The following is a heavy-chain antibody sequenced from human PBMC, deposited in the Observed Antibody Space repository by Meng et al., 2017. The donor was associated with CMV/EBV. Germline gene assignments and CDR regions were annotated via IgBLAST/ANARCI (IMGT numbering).Heavy chain of an antibody. CDR3: ARDQFMYSSSFGGMDV. V-gene: IGHV3-43D*03. Sequence: SLKISCAASGFTFDDYAMYWVRQAPGKGLEWVSLISWDGGSTYYADSVKGRFTIFRDNSKNSLYLQMNSLRAEDTALYYCARDQFMYSSSFGGMDVWGQGTPVTVSS. D-gene: IGHD6-6*01. J-gene: IGHJ6*02. CDR2: ISWDGGST. CDR1: GFTFDDYA.